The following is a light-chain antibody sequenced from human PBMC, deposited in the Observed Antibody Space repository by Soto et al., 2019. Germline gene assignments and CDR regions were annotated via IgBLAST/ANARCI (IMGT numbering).Light chain of an antibody. J-gene: IGKJ1*01. V-gene: IGKV3-11*01. CDR1: QSVSSY. CDR3: QQRSNWPVT. Sequence: ETVLTQSPATLSLSPGEGATVSCRASQSVSSYLAWYQQKPGQTPRLLIYDASNRATDIPARFSGSGSGTDFTLTISSLEPEDFAVYYCQQRSNWPVTFGQGTRVEIK. CDR2: DAS.